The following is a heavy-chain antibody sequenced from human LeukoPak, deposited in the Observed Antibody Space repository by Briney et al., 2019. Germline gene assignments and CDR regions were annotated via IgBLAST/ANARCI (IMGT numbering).Heavy chain of an antibody. Sequence: PSETLSLTCTVSGGSISSSSYYWGWIRQPPGKGLEWIGSIYHSGSTYYNPSLKSRVTISVDTSKNQFSLKLSSVTAADTAVYYCAMLSYCGGDCPIYYYYYYMDVWGKGTTVTVSS. J-gene: IGHJ6*03. CDR2: IYHSGST. CDR3: AMLSYCGGDCPIYYYYYYMDV. D-gene: IGHD2-21*02. V-gene: IGHV4-39*07. CDR1: GGSISSSSYY.